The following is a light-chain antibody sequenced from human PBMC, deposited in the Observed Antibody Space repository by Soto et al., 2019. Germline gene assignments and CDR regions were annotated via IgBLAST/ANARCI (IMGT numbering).Light chain of an antibody. V-gene: IGLV1-51*01. Sequence: QSVLTQPPSVSAAPGQKVTISCSGSSSNIGNNYVSWYQHLPGTAPKLLIYDNNERPSWIPDRFSGSKSGTSATLGITGLQTGDEADYYCGTWDTSLSAVVFGRGTKLTVL. CDR1: SSNIGNNY. J-gene: IGLJ2*01. CDR2: DNN. CDR3: GTWDTSLSAVV.